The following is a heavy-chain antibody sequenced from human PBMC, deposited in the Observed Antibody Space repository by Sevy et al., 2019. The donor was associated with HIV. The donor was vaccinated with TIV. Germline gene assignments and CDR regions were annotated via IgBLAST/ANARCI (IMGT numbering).Heavy chain of an antibody. V-gene: IGHV1-2*02. CDR1: GYTFTGYC. Sequence: ASVKVSCKASGYTFTGYCMHWVRQAPGQGLEWMGWINPNSGGTNYAQKFQGRVTMTRDTSISTAYMELSRLRSDDTAVYYCARDIGLGYCSGGSCYSGDYWGQGTLVTVSS. CDR3: ARDIGLGYCSGGSCYSGDY. CDR2: INPNSGGT. J-gene: IGHJ4*02. D-gene: IGHD2-15*01.